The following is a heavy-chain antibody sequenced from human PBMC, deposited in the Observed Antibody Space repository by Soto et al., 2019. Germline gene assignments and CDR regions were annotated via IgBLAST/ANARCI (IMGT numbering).Heavy chain of an antibody. D-gene: IGHD6-13*01. J-gene: IGHJ6*02. CDR2: IYYSRST. CDR3: ARARQQLVLRYYYYYGMDV. V-gene: IGHV4-59*12. CDR1: AGSISSYY. Sequence: SETLSLTCPVSAGSISSYYWSWLRQPPGKRLEWIGYIYYSRSTNYNPSLKSRVTISVDTSKNQFSLKLSSVTAEETAVYYCARARQQLVLRYYYYYGMDVWGQGTTVT.